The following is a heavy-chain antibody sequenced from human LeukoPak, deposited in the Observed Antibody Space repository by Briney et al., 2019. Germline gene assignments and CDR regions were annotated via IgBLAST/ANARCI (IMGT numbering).Heavy chain of an antibody. CDR3: ARHFFGSGSYYFDY. J-gene: IGHJ4*02. Sequence: SETLSLTCAVYGGSFSGYYWGWIRQPPGKGLEWIGEINHSGSTNYNPSLKSRVTISVDTSKNQFSLKLSSVTAADTAVYYCARHFFGSGSYYFDYWGQGTLVTVSS. CDR2: INHSGST. V-gene: IGHV4-34*01. CDR1: GGSFSGYY. D-gene: IGHD3-10*01.